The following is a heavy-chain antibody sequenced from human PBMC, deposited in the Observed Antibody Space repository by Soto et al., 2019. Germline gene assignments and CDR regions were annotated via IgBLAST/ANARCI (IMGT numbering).Heavy chain of an antibody. J-gene: IGHJ4*02. V-gene: IGHV1-69*06. CDR1: GGTFSSYA. CDR3: ARDRAYFDWLLSFDY. Sequence: GASVKVSCKASGGTFSSYAISWVRQAPGQGLEWMGGIIPIFGTANYAQKFQGRVTITADKSTSTAYMELSSLRSEDTAVYYCARDRAYFDWLLSFDYWGQGTLVTVSS. D-gene: IGHD3-9*01. CDR2: IIPIFGTA.